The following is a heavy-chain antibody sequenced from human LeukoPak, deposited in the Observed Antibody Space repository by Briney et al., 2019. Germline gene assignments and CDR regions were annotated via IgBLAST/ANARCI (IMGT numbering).Heavy chain of an antibody. CDR1: GGSISSSSYY. Sequence: SVTLSLTCTVSGGSISSSSYYWGWIRQPPGKGLEWIGSIYYSGGTYYNPSLKSRVTISLDTSKNQFSLKLSSVTAADTAVYYCASVVPAASFDYWGQGTLVTVSS. D-gene: IGHD2-2*01. J-gene: IGHJ4*02. CDR2: IYYSGGT. CDR3: ASVVPAASFDY. V-gene: IGHV4-39*07.